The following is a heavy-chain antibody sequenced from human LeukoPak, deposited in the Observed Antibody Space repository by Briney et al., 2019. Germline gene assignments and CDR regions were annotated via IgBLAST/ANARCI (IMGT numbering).Heavy chain of an antibody. CDR3: AKDHGVVVVAAGFDY. CDR1: GFTFSSYA. Sequence: PGGSLRLSCAASGFTFSSYAMSWVRQAPGKGLEWVSAISGSGGSTYYADSVKGRSTISRDNSKNTLYLQMNSLRAEDTAVYYCAKDHGVVVVAAGFDYWGQGTLVTVSS. J-gene: IGHJ4*02. CDR2: ISGSGGST. D-gene: IGHD2-15*01. V-gene: IGHV3-23*01.